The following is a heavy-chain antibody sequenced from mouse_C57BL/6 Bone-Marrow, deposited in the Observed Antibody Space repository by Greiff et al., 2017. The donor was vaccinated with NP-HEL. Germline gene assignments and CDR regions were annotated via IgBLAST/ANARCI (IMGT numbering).Heavy chain of an antibody. V-gene: IGHV5-17*01. J-gene: IGHJ1*03. CDR3: ARVIYYGNYDGYFDV. CDR2: ISSGSSTI. CDR1: GFTFSDYG. Sequence: EVNLVESGGGLVKPGGSLKLSCAASGFTFSDYGMHWVRQAPEKGLEWVAYISSGSSTIYYADTVKGRFTISRDNAKNTLFLQMTSLRSEDTAMYYCARVIYYGNYDGYFDVWGTGTTVTVSS. D-gene: IGHD2-1*01.